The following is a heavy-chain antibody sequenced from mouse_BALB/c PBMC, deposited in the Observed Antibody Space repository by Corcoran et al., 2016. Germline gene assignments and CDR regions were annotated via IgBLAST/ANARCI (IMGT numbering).Heavy chain of an antibody. D-gene: IGHD1-1*01. J-gene: IGHJ2*01. V-gene: IGHV1-26*01. CDR3: ARWALLRYFYY. CDR1: GYSFTGYY. Sequence: EVQLQQSGPELVKPGASVKISCKASGYSFTGYYMHWVKQSHVKSLEWIGRINPYNGATSYNQNFKDKASLTVDKSSSTAYMELHSLTSEDSAVYYCARWALLRYFYYWGQGTTLTVSS. CDR2: INPYNGAT.